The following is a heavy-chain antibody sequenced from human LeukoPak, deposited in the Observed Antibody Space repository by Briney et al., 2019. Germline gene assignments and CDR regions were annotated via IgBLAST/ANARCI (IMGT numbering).Heavy chain of an antibody. D-gene: IGHD3-10*01. V-gene: IGHV4-4*07. CDR2: IYTSGST. CDR1: GGSISSYC. CDR3: ARVRGSGSYYIDY. J-gene: IGHJ4*02. Sequence: SETLSLTCTVSGGSISSYCWSWIRQPAGKGLEWIGRIYTSGSTNYNPSLKSRVTISVDTSKNQFSLKLSSVTAADPAVYYCARVRGSGSYYIDYWGQGNLVTVSS.